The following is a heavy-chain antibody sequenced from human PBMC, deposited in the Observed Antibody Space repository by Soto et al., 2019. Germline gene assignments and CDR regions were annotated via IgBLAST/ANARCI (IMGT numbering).Heavy chain of an antibody. J-gene: IGHJ3*02. V-gene: IGHV4-39*01. CDR1: GGSISSCSYY. CDR3: ANTYYDILTGYHDAFDI. Sequence: QLQLQESGPGLVKPSETLSLTCTVSGGSISSCSYYWGWVRQPPGKGLECIGSVYCSGRTYYNPSLKSLVTISVDTSKNQFSLKLSSVTAADTAVYYCANTYYDILTGYHDAFDIWGQGTMVTVSS. CDR2: VYCSGRT. D-gene: IGHD3-9*01.